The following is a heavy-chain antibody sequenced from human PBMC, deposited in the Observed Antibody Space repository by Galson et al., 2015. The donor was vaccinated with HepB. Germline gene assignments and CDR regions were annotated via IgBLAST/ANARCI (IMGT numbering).Heavy chain of an antibody. D-gene: IGHD6-19*01. CDR1: GFTFSRCA. J-gene: IGHJ4*02. Sequence: SLRLSCAASGFTFSRCAMHWVRQAPRKGLEWVAVISFDGSNKYYADSVKGRFTISRDNSKNTLYLQMNSLRAEDTAVYYCEAVAGKGEKFDYWGRGTLVTVSS. V-gene: IGHV3-30*04. CDR3: EAVAGKGEKFDY. CDR2: ISFDGSNK.